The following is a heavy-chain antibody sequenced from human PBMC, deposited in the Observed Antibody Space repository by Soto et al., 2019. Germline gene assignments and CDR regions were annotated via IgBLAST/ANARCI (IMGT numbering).Heavy chain of an antibody. CDR3: LLGYCSGGSGRIYYYYGMDV. CDR1: GYTFTSYD. D-gene: IGHD2-15*01. CDR2: MNPNSGNT. J-gene: IGHJ6*02. Sequence: QVQLVQSGAEVKKPGASVKVSCKASGYTFTSYDINWVRQATGQGLEWMGWMNPNSGNTGYAQKFQGRVTMTRNTSISTAYMELSRLRSEETAVYYCLLGYCSGGSGRIYYYYGMDVWGQGTTVTVSS. V-gene: IGHV1-8*01.